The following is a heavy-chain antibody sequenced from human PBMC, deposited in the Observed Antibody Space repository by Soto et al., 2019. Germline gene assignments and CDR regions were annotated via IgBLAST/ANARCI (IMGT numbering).Heavy chain of an antibody. V-gene: IGHV1-3*01. CDR2: INAGNGNT. D-gene: IGHD7-27*01. Sequence: QVQLVQSGAEVKKPGASVKVSCKASGYTFTSYAMHWVRQAPGQRLEWMGWINAGNGNTKYSQKFQGRVTITRDTSASTADMELSSLRSEDTAVYYCARAPPPPNSFAFDIWGQGTMVTVSS. CDR1: GYTFTSYA. J-gene: IGHJ3*02. CDR3: ARAPPPPNSFAFDI.